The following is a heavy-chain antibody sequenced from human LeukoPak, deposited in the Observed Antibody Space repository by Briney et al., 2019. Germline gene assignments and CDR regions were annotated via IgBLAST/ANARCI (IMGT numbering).Heavy chain of an antibody. CDR1: GGTFSSYA. J-gene: IGHJ4*02. CDR3: ARELTRYDYVWGSYRYSDYFDY. CDR2: IIPILGIA. Sequence: GASVKVSCKASGGTFSSYAISWVRQAPGQGLEWMGRIIPILGIANYAQKFQGRVTITADKSTSTAYMELSSLRSEDTAVYYCARELTRYDYVWGSYRYSDYFDYWGQGTLVTVSS. V-gene: IGHV1-69*04. D-gene: IGHD3-16*02.